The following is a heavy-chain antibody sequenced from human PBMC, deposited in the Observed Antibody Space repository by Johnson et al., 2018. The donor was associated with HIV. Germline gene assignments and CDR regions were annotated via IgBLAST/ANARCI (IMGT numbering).Heavy chain of an antibody. Sequence: VQLVESGGGLVQPGGSLRLSCAASGFTVTNKYMSWVRQAPGKGLEWVSRINSDGSSTSYADSVKGRFTISRDNAKNSLHLQMNSLRAEDTALYYCARDRAWNYEGAFDIWGQGTMV. CDR3: ARDRAWNYEGAFDI. CDR1: GFTVTNKY. J-gene: IGHJ3*02. CDR2: INSDGSST. V-gene: IGHV3-74*01. D-gene: IGHD1-7*01.